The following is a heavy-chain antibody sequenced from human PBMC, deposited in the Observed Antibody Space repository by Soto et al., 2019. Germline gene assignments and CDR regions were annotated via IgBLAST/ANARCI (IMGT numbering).Heavy chain of an antibody. CDR3: AGSSSWYLLGTAAY. Sequence: PGGSLRLSCAASGFTFHNYAMHWVRQAPGKGLEWVSGISWNSGTIVYADSVKGRFTISRDNAKNSLYLQMNSLRGEDTALYYCAGSSSWYLLGTAAYWGQGTLVTVSS. CDR2: ISWNSGTI. D-gene: IGHD6-13*01. J-gene: IGHJ4*02. V-gene: IGHV3-9*01. CDR1: GFTFHNYA.